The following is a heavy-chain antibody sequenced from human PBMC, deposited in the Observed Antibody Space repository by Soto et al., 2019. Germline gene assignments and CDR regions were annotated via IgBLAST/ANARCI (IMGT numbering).Heavy chain of an antibody. CDR3: VRVEMYAGEFPPNFDR. CDR1: GDSLRSRYHY. V-gene: IGHV4-39*01. J-gene: IGHJ4*02. CDR2: IYYTGNT. D-gene: IGHD2-8*01. Sequence: SETLSLTCTFSGDSLRSRYHYWGWVRQLPGKGLEWIGSIYYTGNTYYNPSLKSRVSISVDMATNEISLRLRAESIADTAVYYCVRVEMYAGEFPPNFDRWGQGALVTVSS.